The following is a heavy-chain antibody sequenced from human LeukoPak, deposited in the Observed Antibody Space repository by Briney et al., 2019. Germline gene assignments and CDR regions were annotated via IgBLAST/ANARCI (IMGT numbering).Heavy chain of an antibody. Sequence: PSETLSLTCAVYGGSFSGYYWSWIRQPPGKGLEWIGEINHSESTNYNPSLKSRVTISVDTSKNQFSLKLSSVTAADTAVYYCARILTYYYDSSGYRFDYWGQGTLVTVSS. V-gene: IGHV4-34*01. D-gene: IGHD3-22*01. J-gene: IGHJ4*02. CDR2: INHSEST. CDR3: ARILTYYYDSSGYRFDY. CDR1: GGSFSGYY.